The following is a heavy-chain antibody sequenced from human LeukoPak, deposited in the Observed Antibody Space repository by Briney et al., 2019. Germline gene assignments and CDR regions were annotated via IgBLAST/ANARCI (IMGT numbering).Heavy chain of an antibody. CDR2: ISGSGGSP. Sequence: GGALRLSCSASGFTFSSYAMSWVRQAPGKGLEWVSAISGSGGSPYYADSGKGRFTISSDNSKNTLYLQMNSLRAEDTAVSYCAKSAGSSWYYYYYYMDVWGKGTTVTVSS. D-gene: IGHD6-13*01. J-gene: IGHJ6*03. CDR1: GFTFSSYA. V-gene: IGHV3-23*01. CDR3: AKSAGSSWYYYYYYMDV.